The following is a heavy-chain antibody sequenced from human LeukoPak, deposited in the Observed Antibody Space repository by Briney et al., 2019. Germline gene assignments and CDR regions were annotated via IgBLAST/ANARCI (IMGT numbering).Heavy chain of an antibody. D-gene: IGHD3-10*01. CDR1: GGSISSGGYY. CDR2: IYHSGST. Sequence: PSQTLSLTCTVSGGSISSGGYYWSWIRQPPGKGLEWIGYIYHSGSTYYNPSLKSRVTISVDRSKNQFSLKLSSVTAADTAVYYCARVGLRVRGVIMARFDWFDPWGQGTLVTVSS. J-gene: IGHJ5*02. CDR3: ARVGLRVRGVIMARFDWFDP. V-gene: IGHV4-30-2*01.